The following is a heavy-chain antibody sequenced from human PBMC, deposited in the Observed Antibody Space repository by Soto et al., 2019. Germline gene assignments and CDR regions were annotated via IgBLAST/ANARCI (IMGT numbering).Heavy chain of an antibody. Sequence: SVKVSCKASGGTFSSYAISWVRQAPGQGLEWMGGIIPIFGTANYAQKFQGRVTITADESTSTAYMELSSLRSEDTAVYYCARGAIFGVVTSSQYGMDVWGQGTTVTVSS. CDR3: ARGAIFGVVTSSQYGMDV. CDR2: IIPIFGTA. J-gene: IGHJ6*02. D-gene: IGHD3-3*01. CDR1: GGTFSSYA. V-gene: IGHV1-69*13.